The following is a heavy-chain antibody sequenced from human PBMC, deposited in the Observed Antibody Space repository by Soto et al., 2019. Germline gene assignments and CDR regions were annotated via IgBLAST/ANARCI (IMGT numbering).Heavy chain of an antibody. CDR1: CVSISSSSYY. J-gene: IGHJ1*01. CDR3: ARVSTNGYCSGGSCYSKAEYFQH. Sequence: SETLSLTWTVSCVSISSSSYYSGWIRQPPGKGLGWIGSIYYSGSTYYNPSLKSRVTISVDTSKNQFSLKLSSVTAADTAVYYCARVSTNGYCSGGSCYSKAEYFQHWGQGTLVTVSS. V-gene: IGHV4-39*01. CDR2: IYYSGST. D-gene: IGHD2-15*01.